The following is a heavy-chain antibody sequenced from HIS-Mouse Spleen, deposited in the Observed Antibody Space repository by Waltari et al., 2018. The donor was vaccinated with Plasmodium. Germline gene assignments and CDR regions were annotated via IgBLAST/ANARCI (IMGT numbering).Heavy chain of an antibody. Sequence: QVQLVQSGAEVKKPGASVKVSCKASGYTFTSYDINWVRRATGQRLEWMGWMNPEIGNNGESQKCQGRVTMTRNTSISTAYMELSSLRSEDTAVYYCARGRSSSWYWFDPWGQGTLVTVSS. D-gene: IGHD6-13*01. J-gene: IGHJ5*02. V-gene: IGHV1-8*01. CDR3: ARGRSSSWYWFDP. CDR2: MNPEIGNN. CDR1: GYTFTSYD.